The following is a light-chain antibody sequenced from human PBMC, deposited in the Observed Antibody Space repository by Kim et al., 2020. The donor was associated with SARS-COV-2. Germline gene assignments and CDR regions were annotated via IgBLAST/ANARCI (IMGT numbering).Light chain of an antibody. CDR1: RLGEKY. V-gene: IGLV3-1*01. Sequence: SYELTQPPSVSVSPGLTATITCSGDRLGEKYACWYQQKPGQSPEVVIYQDTKRPSEIPERFSGSNSGNTATLTISRTQSMDEADYFFQVWDSTTTVLGGG. CDR3: QVWDSTTTV. J-gene: IGLJ2*01. CDR2: QDT.